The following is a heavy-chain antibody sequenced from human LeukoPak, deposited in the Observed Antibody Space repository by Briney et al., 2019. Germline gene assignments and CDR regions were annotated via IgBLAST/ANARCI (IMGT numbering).Heavy chain of an antibody. D-gene: IGHD2-2*01. Sequence: PGRSLRLSCAASGFTFSSYWMSWVRQAPGKGLEWVTNIKRDESEKYYVDSVKGRFTVSRDNAKNSLYLQMNSLRAEDTAVYYCARGSNSYPYCYDYWGQGTLVTVSS. CDR2: IKRDESEK. CDR3: ARGSNSYPYCYDY. CDR1: GFTFSSYW. V-gene: IGHV3-7*04. J-gene: IGHJ4*02.